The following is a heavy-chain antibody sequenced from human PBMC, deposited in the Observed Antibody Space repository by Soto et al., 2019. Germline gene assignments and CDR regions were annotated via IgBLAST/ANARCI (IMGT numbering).Heavy chain of an antibody. Sequence: QVQLQESGPGLVKPSQTLSLTCTVSGGSISSGGYYWSWIRQHPGKGLEWIGYIYYSGSTYYNPSLKSRVTISVDTSKNQFSLKLSYVTAADTAVYYCARDSSLNYYYYGMDVWGQGTTVTVSS. V-gene: IGHV4-31*03. CDR1: GGSISSGGYY. CDR3: ARDSSLNYYYYGMDV. D-gene: IGHD2-2*01. J-gene: IGHJ6*02. CDR2: IYYSGST.